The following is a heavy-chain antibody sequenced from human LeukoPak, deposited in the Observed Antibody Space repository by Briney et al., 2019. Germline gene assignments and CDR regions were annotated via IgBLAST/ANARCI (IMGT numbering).Heavy chain of an antibody. CDR2: VSVRGGHT. Sequence: GGSLRLSCAASGFTLSNYALSWVRQAPGKGLEWISGVSVRGGHTYYADSVKGRFTISRDNSDNTMYLQMNSLRAEDTAIYYCAKDRDCSSTSCSRYFDHWGQGTLVAVSS. D-gene: IGHD2-2*01. J-gene: IGHJ4*02. V-gene: IGHV3-23*01. CDR3: AKDRDCSSTSCSRYFDH. CDR1: GFTLSNYA.